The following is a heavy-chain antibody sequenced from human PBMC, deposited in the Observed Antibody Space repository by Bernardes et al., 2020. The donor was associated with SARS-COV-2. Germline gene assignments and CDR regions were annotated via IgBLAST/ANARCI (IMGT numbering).Heavy chain of an antibody. J-gene: IGHJ4*02. Sequence: GGSLRLSCAASGFTVSSNYMSWVRQAPGKGLEWVSVIYSGGSTYYADSAKGRFTISRDNSKNTLYLQMNSLRAEDTAVYYCARVGGYSSSSFFDYWGQGTLVTVSS. V-gene: IGHV3-53*01. CDR3: ARVGGYSSSSFFDY. CDR2: IYSGGST. CDR1: GFTVSSNY. D-gene: IGHD6-6*01.